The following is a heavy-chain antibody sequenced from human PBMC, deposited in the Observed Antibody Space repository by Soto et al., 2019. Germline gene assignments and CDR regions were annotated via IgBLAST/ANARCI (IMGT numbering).Heavy chain of an antibody. CDR3: GIDDGENLPDPLAI. J-gene: IGHJ3*02. CDR1: GYTFTSYG. V-gene: IGHV1-18*01. D-gene: IGHD2-21*01. CDR2: ISAYNGNT. Sequence: ASVKVSCKASGYTFTSYGISWVRQAPGQGLEWMGWISAYNGNTNYAQKLQGRVTMTTDTSTSTAYMELRSLRSDDTAVYYWGIDDGENLPDPLAIWGQGTMVPVSS.